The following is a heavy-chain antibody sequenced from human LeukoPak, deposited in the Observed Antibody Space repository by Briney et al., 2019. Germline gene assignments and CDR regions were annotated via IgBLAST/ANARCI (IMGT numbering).Heavy chain of an antibody. J-gene: IGHJ5*02. V-gene: IGHV3-9*01. CDR1: GFTFDDYG. Sequence: GGSLRLSCAASGFTFDDYGMDWVRHAPGKGVEGVSGLTWDSNTIGYADSVKGRFTISRDNAKNSLYLQINSLRAEDTALYYCAKDITGELRFIPWGQRTLVTDSS. CDR2: LTWDSNTI. CDR3: AKDITGELRFIP. D-gene: IGHD1-7*01.